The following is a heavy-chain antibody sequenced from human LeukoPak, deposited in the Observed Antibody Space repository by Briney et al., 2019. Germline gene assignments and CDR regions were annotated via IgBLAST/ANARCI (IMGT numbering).Heavy chain of an antibody. V-gene: IGHV3-74*01. Sequence: GGSLRLSCAASGFTFSSYWMHWVRQAPGKGLVWVSRINSDGSSTSYADSVKGRFTISRDNAKNTLYLQMNSLRAEDTAVYYCARGPHYYDSGSYPPDYWGQGTLVTVSS. D-gene: IGHD3-10*01. J-gene: IGHJ4*02. CDR1: GFTFSSYW. CDR3: ARGPHYYDSGSYPPDY. CDR2: INSDGSST.